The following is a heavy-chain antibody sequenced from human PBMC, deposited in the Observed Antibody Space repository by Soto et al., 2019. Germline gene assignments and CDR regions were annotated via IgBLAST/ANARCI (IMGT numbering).Heavy chain of an antibody. Sequence: SETLSLTCTVSGGSISSSSYYWGWIRQPPGKGLEWIGSIYYSGSTYYNPSLKSRVTISVGTSKNQFSLKLSSVTAADTAVYYCARQWLNWGDYYYYGMDVWGQGTTVTVSS. CDR2: IYYSGST. D-gene: IGHD7-27*01. CDR3: ARQWLNWGDYYYYGMDV. V-gene: IGHV4-39*01. CDR1: GGSISSSSYY. J-gene: IGHJ6*02.